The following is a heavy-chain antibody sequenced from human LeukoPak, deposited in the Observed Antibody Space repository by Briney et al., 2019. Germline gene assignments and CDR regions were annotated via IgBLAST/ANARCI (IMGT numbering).Heavy chain of an antibody. CDR3: ARDQAYDSYAFDI. D-gene: IGHD3-22*01. CDR1: GFTVSSNY. Sequence: GGSLRLSCAASGFTVSSNYMSWVRQAPGKGLEWVSVIYSGGSTYYADSVKGRFTISRDNSKNTLYLQMNSLRAEDTAVYYCARDQAYDSYAFDIWGQGTMVTVSS. J-gene: IGHJ3*02. CDR2: IYSGGST. V-gene: IGHV3-66*01.